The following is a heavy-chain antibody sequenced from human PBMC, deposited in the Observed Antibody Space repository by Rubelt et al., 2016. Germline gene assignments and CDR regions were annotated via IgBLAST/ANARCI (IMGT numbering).Heavy chain of an antibody. J-gene: IGHJ4*02. CDR3: GRGNSWYPL. D-gene: IGHD6-13*01. CDR2: IDPSDSYI. CDR1: GYNFTTYW. V-gene: IGHV5-10-1*01. Sequence: EVQLVQSGAEVKKPGESLRISCKGSGYNFTTYWISWVRQTPGKGLEWMGRIDPSDSYINYSPAFPGHVTISADKSSSTAYLQWSSLKASDTAMYYCGRGNSWYPLWGQGTLVTVSS.